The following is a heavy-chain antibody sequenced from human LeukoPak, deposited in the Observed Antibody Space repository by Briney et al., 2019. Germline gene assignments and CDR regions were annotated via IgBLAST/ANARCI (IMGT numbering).Heavy chain of an antibody. CDR3: ARSPHRLIGHWFDP. V-gene: IGHV4-4*07. D-gene: IGHD3-16*01. CDR2: IFSSGNT. Sequence: SETLSLTCTDSGGSINSYYWRWIRQPAGKGLEGIGRIFSSGNTIYNPSLQSRVTMSVDTSKNQFSLRLNSVTAADTAVYYCARSPHRLIGHWFDPWGQGTLDTVSS. CDR1: GGSINSYY. J-gene: IGHJ5*02.